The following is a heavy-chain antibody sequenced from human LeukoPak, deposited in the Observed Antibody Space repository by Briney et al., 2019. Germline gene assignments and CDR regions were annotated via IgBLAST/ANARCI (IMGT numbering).Heavy chain of an antibody. J-gene: IGHJ4*02. D-gene: IGHD3-22*01. CDR3: ARVMDCYDGTGYPPPAAADY. V-gene: IGHV4-61*08. CDR1: GGSISSGGYY. Sequence: PSETLSLTCAVSGGSISSGGYYWSWIRQSPGKGLESLGYIYYTGSTNYNPSLKSRVTISVDTSKNQFSLKVSSVTAADTAVYYCARVMDCYDGTGYPPPAAADYWGQGTLVTVSS. CDR2: IYYTGST.